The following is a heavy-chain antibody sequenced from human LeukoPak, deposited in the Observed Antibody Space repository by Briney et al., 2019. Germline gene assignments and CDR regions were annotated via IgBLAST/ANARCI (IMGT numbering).Heavy chain of an antibody. Sequence: SVKVSCKASGGTFSSYAISWVRQAPGQGLEWMGGIIPIFGTANYAQKFQGRVTITADESTSTAYMELSSLRSEDTAVYYCAREAGTTVTTWGTFNWFDPWGQGTLVTVSS. CDR2: IIPIFGTA. CDR3: AREAGTTVTTWGTFNWFDP. J-gene: IGHJ5*02. V-gene: IGHV1-69*13. D-gene: IGHD4-17*01. CDR1: GGTFSSYA.